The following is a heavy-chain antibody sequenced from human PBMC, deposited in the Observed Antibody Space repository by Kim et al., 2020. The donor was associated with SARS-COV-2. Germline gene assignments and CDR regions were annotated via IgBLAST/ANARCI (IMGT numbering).Heavy chain of an antibody. V-gene: IGHV1-46*01. Sequence: EQKFQGRVTMSRDTSKSTVYMELSSLRSDDTAVYYCARARYSSVWYWALDWGQGTLVTVSS. CDR3: ARARYSSVWYWALD. D-gene: IGHD6-19*01. J-gene: IGHJ4*02.